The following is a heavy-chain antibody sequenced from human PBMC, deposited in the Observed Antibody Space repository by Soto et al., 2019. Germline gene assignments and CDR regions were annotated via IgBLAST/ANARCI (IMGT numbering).Heavy chain of an antibody. J-gene: IGHJ6*02. CDR2: INPSGGST. Sequence: ASVKVSCKASGYTFTSYYMHWGRQAPGKGLEGMGIINPSGGSTNYAQKFQGRVTITADESTSTAYMELSSLRSEDTAVYYCARVDSSSWDTGRGPYYYYGMDVWGQGTTVTVSS. CDR3: ARVDSSSWDTGRGPYYYYGMDV. D-gene: IGHD6-13*01. V-gene: IGHV1-46*01. CDR1: GYTFTSYY.